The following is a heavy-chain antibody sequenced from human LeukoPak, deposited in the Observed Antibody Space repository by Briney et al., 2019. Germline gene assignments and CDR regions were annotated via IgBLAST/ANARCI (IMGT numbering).Heavy chain of an antibody. Sequence: GGSLRLSCVASGFTFSGYAMSWVRQAPGKGLVWVSAIAGSGGSTYYADSVKGRFTISRDNSKNTLFLQMNSLRAEDTAVYHCAKDTSTYATSWSDYWGQGTLVTVSS. CDR3: AKDTSTYATSWSDY. CDR1: GFTFSGYA. J-gene: IGHJ4*02. V-gene: IGHV3-23*01. CDR2: IAGSGGST. D-gene: IGHD2-2*01.